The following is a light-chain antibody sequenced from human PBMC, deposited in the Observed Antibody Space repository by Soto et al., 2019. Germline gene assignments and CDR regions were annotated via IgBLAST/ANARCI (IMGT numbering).Light chain of an antibody. Sequence: QLVLTQSSSASASLGSSVKLTCTLSSGHSSYIIAWHQQQPGKVPRYLMKLEGSGSYNKGSGVPDRFSGSSSGADRYLTISNLQFEDEADYYCETWDSNTRVFGGGTQLTVL. CDR2: LEGSGSY. CDR3: ETWDSNTRV. J-gene: IGLJ3*02. CDR1: SGHSSYI. V-gene: IGLV4-60*02.